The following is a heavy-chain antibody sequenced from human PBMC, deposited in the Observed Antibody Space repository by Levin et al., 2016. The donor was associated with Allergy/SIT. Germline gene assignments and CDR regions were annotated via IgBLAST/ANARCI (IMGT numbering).Heavy chain of an antibody. J-gene: IGHJ4*02. V-gene: IGHV3-15*01. CDR3: AVDMAEVGFGELDR. D-gene: IGHD2-21*01. Sequence: GGSLRLSCAASGFTFINVWMYWVRQAPGKGLEWIGRSKGKADGGTIDYAAPVKGRFTITRDDSKDTLFLQMDRLKTEDTAVYYCAVDMAEVGFGELDRWGQGTLVTVSS. CDR1: GFTFINVW. CDR2: SKGKADGGTI.